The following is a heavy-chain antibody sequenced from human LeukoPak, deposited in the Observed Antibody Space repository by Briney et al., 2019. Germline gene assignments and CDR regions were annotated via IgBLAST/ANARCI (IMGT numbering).Heavy chain of an antibody. J-gene: IGHJ4*02. CDR2: IYYSGST. D-gene: IGHD3-16*02. CDR1: GGSISSYY. V-gene: IGHV4-59*01. CDR3: AREVRDYVWGSYRYRYFDY. Sequence: SETLSLTCTVSGGSISSYYWSWTRQPPGKGLEWIGYIYYSGSTNYNPSLKSRVTISVDTSKNQFSLKLSSVTAADTAVYYCAREVRDYVWGSYRYRYFDYWGQGTLVTVSS.